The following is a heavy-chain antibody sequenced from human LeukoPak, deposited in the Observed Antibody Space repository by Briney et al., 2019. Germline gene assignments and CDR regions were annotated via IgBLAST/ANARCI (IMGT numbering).Heavy chain of an antibody. CDR1: GFNFNNYA. CDR2: ITIGATDT. V-gene: IGHV3-23*01. CDR3: ARDRQFADY. Sequence: AGGSLRLFFAASGFNFNNYAMNWVRQAPGKGLEWVSAITIGATDTFYLDSVKGRFTISRDNSKNTLYLQMSSLRAEDTAIYYCARDRQFADYWGQGTLVTVSS. D-gene: IGHD3-10*01. J-gene: IGHJ4*02.